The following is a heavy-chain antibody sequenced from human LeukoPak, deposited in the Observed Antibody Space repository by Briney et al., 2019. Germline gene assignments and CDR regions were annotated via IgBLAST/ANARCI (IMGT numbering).Heavy chain of an antibody. V-gene: IGHV1-2*02. CDR1: GYTFTGYY. J-gene: IGHJ3*02. CDR2: INPNSGGT. Sequence: GASVKVSCKASGYTFTGYYMHWVRQAPGQGLEWMGWINPNSGGTNYAQKFQGRVTMTRDTSISTAYMELSRLRSDDTAVYYCARDYYDSSELHLKNHDAFDIWGQGTMVTVSS. CDR3: ARDYYDSSELHLKNHDAFDI. D-gene: IGHD3-22*01.